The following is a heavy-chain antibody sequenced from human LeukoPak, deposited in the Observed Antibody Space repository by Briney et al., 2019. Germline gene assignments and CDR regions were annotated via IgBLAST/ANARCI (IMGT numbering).Heavy chain of an antibody. CDR2: IYSGGST. CDR1: EFSVGSNY. Sequence: GGSLRLSCAASEFSVGSNYMTWVRQAPGKGLEWVSLIYSGGSTYYADSVKGRFTISRDNSKNTLYLQMNSLRAEDTAVYYCAKDLVAVAGVGVYDYWGQGTLVTVSS. D-gene: IGHD6-19*01. J-gene: IGHJ4*02. V-gene: IGHV3-53*01. CDR3: AKDLVAVAGVGVYDY.